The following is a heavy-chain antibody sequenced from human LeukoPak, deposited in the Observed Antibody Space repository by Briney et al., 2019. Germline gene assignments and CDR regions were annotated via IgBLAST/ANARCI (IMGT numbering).Heavy chain of an antibody. CDR2: INHSGST. CDR1: GGSFSGYY. D-gene: IGHD3-3*01. V-gene: IGHV4-34*01. J-gene: IGHJ5*02. Sequence: PSETLSLTCAVYGGSFSGYYWSWIRQPPGKGLEWIGEINHSGSTNYNPSLKSRVTISVDTSKNQFSLKLSSVTAADTAVYYCARDQYPYYDFWSGPANNWFDPWGQGTLVTVSS. CDR3: ARDQYPYYDFWSGPANNWFDP.